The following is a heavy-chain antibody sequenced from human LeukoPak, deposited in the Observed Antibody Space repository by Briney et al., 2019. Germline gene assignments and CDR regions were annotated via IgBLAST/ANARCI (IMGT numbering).Heavy chain of an antibody. Sequence: GGSLRLSCAASGFTFSSYGMHWVRQAPGKGLEWVAFIRYDGSNKYYADSVKGRFTISRDNSKNTLYLQMNSLRAEDTAVYYCAKDEHCSGGSCYPYYVDVWGKGTTVTVSS. CDR3: AKDEHCSGGSCYPYYVDV. V-gene: IGHV3-30*02. CDR2: IRYDGSNK. CDR1: GFTFSSYG. D-gene: IGHD2-15*01. J-gene: IGHJ6*03.